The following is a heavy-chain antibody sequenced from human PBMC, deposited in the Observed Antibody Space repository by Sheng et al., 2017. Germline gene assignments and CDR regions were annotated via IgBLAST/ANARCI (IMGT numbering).Heavy chain of an antibody. CDR2: ISYDGSNK. CDR1: GFTFSSYG. CDR3: AKDGSGAATIFGVVDDW. J-gene: IGHJ5*01. D-gene: IGHD3-3*01. Sequence: QVQLVESGGGVVQPGRSLRLSCAASGFTFSSYGMHWVRQAPGKGLEWVAVISYDGSNKYYADSVKGRFTISRDNSKNTLYLQMNSLRAEDTAVYYCAKDGSGAATIFGVVDDW. V-gene: IGHV3-30*18.